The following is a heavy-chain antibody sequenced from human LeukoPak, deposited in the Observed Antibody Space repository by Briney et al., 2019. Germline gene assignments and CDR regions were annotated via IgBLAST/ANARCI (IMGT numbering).Heavy chain of an antibody. CDR2: NIPIFGTA. CDR3: ARDHCSSTSCYYLTDPPFDP. J-gene: IGHJ5*02. Sequence: ASVKVSCKASGGTFSSYAISWVRQAPGQGLEWMGGNIPIFGTANHAQKFQGRVTITADESTSTAYMELSSLRSEDTAVYYCARDHCSSTSCYYLTDPPFDPWGQGTLVTVSS. V-gene: IGHV1-69*13. CDR1: GGTFSSYA. D-gene: IGHD2-2*01.